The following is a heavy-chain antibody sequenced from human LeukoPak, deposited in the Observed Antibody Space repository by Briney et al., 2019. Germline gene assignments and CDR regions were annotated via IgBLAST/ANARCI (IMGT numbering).Heavy chain of an antibody. D-gene: IGHD3-3*01. J-gene: IGHJ6*03. CDR3: ANVAKGRFFFYYMDV. CDR2: IFSYTGQT. CDR1: GHTPNTYG. Sequence: GASVKVSCKAPGHTPNTYGFTWIRQAPGQGLEWIGWIFSYTGQTKYADKFRGRVTMTLDTSKTTAYLDLRSLRSDDTAVYFCANVAKGRFFFYYMDVWGEGTTVTVS. V-gene: IGHV1-18*01.